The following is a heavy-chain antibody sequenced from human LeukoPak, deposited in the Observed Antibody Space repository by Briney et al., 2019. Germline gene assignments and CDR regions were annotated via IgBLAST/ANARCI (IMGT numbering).Heavy chain of an antibody. D-gene: IGHD3-9*01. J-gene: IGHJ4*02. Sequence: PGGSLRLSCAASGFTFRSYSMNWVRQAPGKGLEWVSSISSSSSYIYYADSVKGRFTISRDNAKNSLYLQMNSLRAEDTAVYYCARQKYYDILTATNYYFDYWGQGTLVTVSS. V-gene: IGHV3-21*01. CDR1: GFTFRSYS. CDR2: ISSSSSYI. CDR3: ARQKYYDILTATNYYFDY.